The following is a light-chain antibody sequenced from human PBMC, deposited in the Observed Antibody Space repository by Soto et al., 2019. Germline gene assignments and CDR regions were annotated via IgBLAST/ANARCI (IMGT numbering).Light chain of an antibody. Sequence: EIVMTQSPATLSVSPGERATLACRASQSVSSNLDWYQQKTGQAPRIIIYGESPRATGIPDRVSGSGSGTELNLTISRLQSEDFAVYYCQKYNNWPRTFGQGTKVDIK. V-gene: IGKV3-15*01. CDR3: QKYNNWPRT. CDR1: QSVSSN. CDR2: GES. J-gene: IGKJ1*01.